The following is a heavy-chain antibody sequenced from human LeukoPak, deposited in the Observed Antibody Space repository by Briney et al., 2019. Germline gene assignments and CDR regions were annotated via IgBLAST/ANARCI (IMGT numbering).Heavy chain of an antibody. CDR3: AKGPQVGSGYHPDF. D-gene: IGHD3-22*01. Sequence: PGGSLRLSCAASGFTFSGAAMTWVRQAPGKGLEWVSTITGSDDRTYYAHSVKGRFTLSRDYSKNTLRLQMSSLTVEDTAIYYCAKGPQVGSGYHPDFWGQGTLVTVSS. J-gene: IGHJ4*02. CDR1: GFTFSGAA. V-gene: IGHV3-23*01. CDR2: ITGSDDRT.